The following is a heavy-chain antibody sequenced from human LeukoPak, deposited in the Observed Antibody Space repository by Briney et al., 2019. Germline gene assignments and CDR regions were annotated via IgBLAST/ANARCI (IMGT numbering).Heavy chain of an antibody. V-gene: IGHV4-34*01. D-gene: IGHD2-2*01. CDR2: INHSGST. CDR3: ARDLYCSSTSCYRRFDP. CDR1: GGSFSGYY. J-gene: IGHJ5*02. Sequence: PSETLSLTCAVYGGSFSGYYWSWIRQPPGKGLEWIGEINHSGSTNYNPSLKSRVTISVDTSTHPFSMKLSSVTAADTAVYYCARDLYCSSTSCYRRFDPWGQGTLVTVSS.